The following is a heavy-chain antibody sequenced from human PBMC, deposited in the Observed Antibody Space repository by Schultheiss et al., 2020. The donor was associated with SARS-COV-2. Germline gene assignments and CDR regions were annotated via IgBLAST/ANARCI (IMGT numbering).Heavy chain of an antibody. D-gene: IGHD6-13*01. CDR2: ISAYNGNT. J-gene: IGHJ4*02. Sequence: ASVKVSCKASGFSLSRYGITWVRQAPGQGLEWMGWISAYNGNTNYAQKLQGRVTMTTDTSTSTAYMELRSLRSDDTAVYYCARDRGSSWYHYRFDYWGQGTLVTVSS. CDR1: GFSLSRYG. CDR3: ARDRGSSWYHYRFDY. V-gene: IGHV1-18*01.